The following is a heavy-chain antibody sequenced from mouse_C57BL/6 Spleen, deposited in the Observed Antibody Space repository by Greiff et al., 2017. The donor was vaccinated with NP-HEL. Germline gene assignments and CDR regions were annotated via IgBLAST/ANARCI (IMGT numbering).Heavy chain of an antibody. Sequence: QVQLKQSGAELVMPGASVKLSCKASGYTFTSYWMHWVKQRPGQGLEWIGEIDPSDSYTNYNQKFKGKSTLTVDKSSSTAYMQLSSLTSEDSAVYYCARAKAYYSNLYYFDYWGQGTTLTVSS. V-gene: IGHV1-69*01. CDR2: IDPSDSYT. D-gene: IGHD2-5*01. J-gene: IGHJ2*01. CDR3: ARAKAYYSNLYYFDY. CDR1: GYTFTSYW.